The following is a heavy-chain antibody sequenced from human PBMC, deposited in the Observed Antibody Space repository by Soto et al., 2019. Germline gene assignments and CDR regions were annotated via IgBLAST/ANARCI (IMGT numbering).Heavy chain of an antibody. Sequence: GASVKVSCKASGFTFTSSAVQWVRQARGQRLEWIGWIVVGSGNTNYAQKFQERVTITRDMSTSTAYMELSSLRSEDTAVYYCAAEDGYSYGPYGMDVWGQGXTVTVSS. CDR1: GFTFTSSA. D-gene: IGHD5-18*01. CDR3: AAEDGYSYGPYGMDV. CDR2: IVVGSGNT. V-gene: IGHV1-58*01. J-gene: IGHJ6*02.